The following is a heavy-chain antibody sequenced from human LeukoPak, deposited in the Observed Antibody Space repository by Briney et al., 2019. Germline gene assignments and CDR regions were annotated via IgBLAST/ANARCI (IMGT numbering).Heavy chain of an antibody. Sequence: GRSLRLSCAASGFTFDDYAMHWVRQAPGKGLEWVSGISWNSGSIGYADSVKGRFTISRDNAKNSLYLQMNSLRAEDTALYYCAKDLGYDSSQFFDYWGQGTLVTVSS. CDR2: ISWNSGSI. CDR3: AKDLGYDSSQFFDY. CDR1: GFTFDDYA. D-gene: IGHD3-22*01. J-gene: IGHJ4*02. V-gene: IGHV3-9*01.